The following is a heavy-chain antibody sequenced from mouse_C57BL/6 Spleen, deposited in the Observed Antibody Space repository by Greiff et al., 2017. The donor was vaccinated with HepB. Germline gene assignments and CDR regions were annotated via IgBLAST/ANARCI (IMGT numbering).Heavy chain of an antibody. D-gene: IGHD2-3*01. CDR3: AREGGYYPYYFDY. J-gene: IGHJ2*01. CDR2: INYDGSST. V-gene: IGHV5-16*01. CDR1: GFTFSDYY. Sequence: EVKLMESEGGLVQPGSSMKLSCTASGFTFSDYYMAWVRQDPEKGLEWVANINYDGSSTYYLASLKSRFIISKDNAKNILYLQMSSLMSEDTATYYCAREGGYYPYYFDYWGQGTTLTVDS.